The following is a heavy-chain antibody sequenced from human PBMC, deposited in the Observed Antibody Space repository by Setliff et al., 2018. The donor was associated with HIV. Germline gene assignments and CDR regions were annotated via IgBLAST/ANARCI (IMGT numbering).Heavy chain of an antibody. CDR1: GFNFGDYA. V-gene: IGHV3-49*04. Sequence: GESLKISCTGSGFNFGDYAVAWVRQAPGKGPEWVGLIRSKTYGGTTEYAASVKGRFHISRDDSKSIAYLHMNSLKTDDTAVYYCSSPYNNFWTGYYFYYCMDVWGKGTTVTVSS. CDR2: IRSKTYGGTT. CDR3: SSPYNNFWTGYYFYYCMDV. D-gene: IGHD3-3*01. J-gene: IGHJ6*03.